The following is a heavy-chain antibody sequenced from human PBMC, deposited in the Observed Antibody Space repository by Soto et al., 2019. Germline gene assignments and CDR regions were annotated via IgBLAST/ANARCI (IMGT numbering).Heavy chain of an antibody. CDR3: ARLGGRGYANWFDP. CDR1: GGSFSGYY. CDR2: TNHSGST. J-gene: IGHJ5*02. V-gene: IGHV4-34*01. Sequence: QVQLQQWGAGLLKPSETLSLTCAVYGGSFSGYYWSWIRQPPGKGLEWIGETNHSGSTNYNPSLKSRVTISVDTSKNQFSLKLSSVTAADTAVYYCARLGGRGYANWFDPWGQGTLVTVSS. D-gene: IGHD2-2*01.